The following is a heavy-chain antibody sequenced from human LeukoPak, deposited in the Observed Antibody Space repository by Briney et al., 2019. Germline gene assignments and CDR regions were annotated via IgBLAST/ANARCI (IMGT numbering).Heavy chain of an antibody. CDR1: GGSISSYY. Sequence: SETLSLTCTVSGGSISSYYWSWIRQPPGKGLEWIGYIYYSGSTNYNPSLKSRVTISVDTSKNQFSLKLSSVTAADTAVYYCARVTENDYYYYYMDVWGKGTTVTVSS. D-gene: IGHD5-18*01. CDR2: IYYSGST. V-gene: IGHV4-59*01. CDR3: ARVTENDYYYYYMDV. J-gene: IGHJ6*03.